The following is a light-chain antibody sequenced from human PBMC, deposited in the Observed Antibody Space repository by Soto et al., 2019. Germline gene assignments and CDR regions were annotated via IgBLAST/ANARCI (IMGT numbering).Light chain of an antibody. J-gene: IGKJ5*01. CDR2: DAS. V-gene: IGKV1-9*01. CDR1: QGISSY. CDR3: QQSYTSRIT. Sequence: IQLTQSPSSLSASVGDRVTITCRASQGISSYLGWYQQKPGKAPNLLIYDASTLHSGVPSRFSGGGSGTDFTLTISSLQPEDFATYYCQQSYTSRITFGLGTRLEIK.